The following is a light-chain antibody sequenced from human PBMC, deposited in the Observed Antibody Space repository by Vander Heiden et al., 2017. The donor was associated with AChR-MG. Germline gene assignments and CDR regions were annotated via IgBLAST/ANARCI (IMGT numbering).Light chain of an antibody. J-gene: IGLJ3*02. CDR2: VGTGGIVG. V-gene: IGLV9-49*01. CDR3: GADLGSESNCVLGV. Sequence: QPVLTQPPSASASLGASVPPPCTPSSGHSNRKVEWYPQRPGKGPRFAMRVGTGGIVGPKGDSIPDRFSVFGSGLNRYLTIKNIQEEEEGDDHGGADLGSESNCVLGVFGGGTKLTVL. CDR1: SGHSNRK.